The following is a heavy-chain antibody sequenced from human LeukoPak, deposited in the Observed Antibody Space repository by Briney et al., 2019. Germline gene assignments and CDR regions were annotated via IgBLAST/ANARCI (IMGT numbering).Heavy chain of an antibody. CDR2: IYYSGST. J-gene: IGHJ5*02. CDR3: ARNDFFQAGWFDP. CDR1: GGSISSYY. V-gene: IGHV4-59*01. Sequence: PSETLSLTCTVSGGSISSYYWSWIRQPPGKGLEWIGYIYYSGSTNYNPSLKSRVTISVDTSKNQFSLKLSSVTAADTAVYYCARNDFFQAGWFDPWGQGTLVTVSS. D-gene: IGHD3-3*01.